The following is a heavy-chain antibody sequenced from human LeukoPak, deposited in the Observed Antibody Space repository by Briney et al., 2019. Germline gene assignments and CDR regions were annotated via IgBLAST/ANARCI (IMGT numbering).Heavy chain of an antibody. J-gene: IGHJ4*02. Sequence: GGSLRLSCAASGFTFSSYGMHWVRQAPGKGLEWVAVIWYDGSNKYYADSVKGRFTISRDNSKNTLYLQMNSLRAEDTAAYYCATYQRPRSSGIFDYWGQGTLVTVSS. D-gene: IGHD6-19*01. V-gene: IGHV3-33*01. CDR2: IWYDGSNK. CDR1: GFTFSSYG. CDR3: ATYQRPRSSGIFDY.